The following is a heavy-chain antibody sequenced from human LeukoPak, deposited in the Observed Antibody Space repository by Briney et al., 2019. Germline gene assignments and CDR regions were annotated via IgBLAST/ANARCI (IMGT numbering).Heavy chain of an antibody. D-gene: IGHD5-18*01. CDR3: AHTVAYNYGFPYFDS. V-gene: IGHV2-5*01. CDR1: GFSLSTSKMG. CDR2: IYWNDDK. J-gene: IGHJ4*02. Sequence: SGPTLVRPTQTLTLTCTFSGFSLSTSKMGVGWIRQPPGKAPEWLAFIYWNDDKRYNPSLKTRLTITKDTTKNQVVLTMTNVDSVDTATYYCAHTVAYNYGFPYFDSWGQGTLVTVSS.